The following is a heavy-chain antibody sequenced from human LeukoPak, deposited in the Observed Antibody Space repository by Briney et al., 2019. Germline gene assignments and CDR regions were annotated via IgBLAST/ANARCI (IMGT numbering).Heavy chain of an antibody. J-gene: IGHJ3*02. V-gene: IGHV3-23*01. Sequence: GGSLRLSCAASGFTFSSFAMSWVRQAPGKGLEWVSGISGSGGGTYYADSVKGRFTISRDNSRDTLYLQMNTLRAEDTAVYYCAKELAHYGGNSDDAFDIWGQGTMVTVSS. CDR3: AKELAHYGGNSDDAFDI. CDR2: ISGSGGGT. CDR1: GFTFSSFA. D-gene: IGHD4-23*01.